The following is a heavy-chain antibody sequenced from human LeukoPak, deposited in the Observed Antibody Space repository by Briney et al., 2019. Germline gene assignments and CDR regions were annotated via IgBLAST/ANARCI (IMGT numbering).Heavy chain of an antibody. V-gene: IGHV1-18*01. J-gene: IGHJ5*02. CDR2: ISAYNGET. Sequence: ASVKVSCKASGYTFTRYGITWVRQAPGQGLDWVGWISAYNGETNFAQKVQGRVTMTTDTSTSTAYMELGSLRSDDTAVYYCARLAEDIVVVPAADNWFDPWGQGTLVTVSS. CDR1: GYTFTRYG. D-gene: IGHD2-2*01. CDR3: ARLAEDIVVVPAADNWFDP.